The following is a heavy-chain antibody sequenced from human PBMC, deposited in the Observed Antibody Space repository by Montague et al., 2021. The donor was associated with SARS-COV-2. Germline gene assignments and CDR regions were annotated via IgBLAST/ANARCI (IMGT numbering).Heavy chain of an antibody. Sequence: SETLSLTCTVSSYSVSSGYYWGWIRQFPGKGLEWMGFKSHSGSTYYNPPLQSRVITSVDTSKKQVSLKLRSVSAADTAVYYCARGVVVPTDLFLEYWGQGTLVAVSS. CDR3: ARGVVVPTDLFLEY. D-gene: IGHD2-15*01. J-gene: IGHJ4*02. CDR2: KSHSGST. V-gene: IGHV4-38-2*02. CDR1: SYSVSSGYY.